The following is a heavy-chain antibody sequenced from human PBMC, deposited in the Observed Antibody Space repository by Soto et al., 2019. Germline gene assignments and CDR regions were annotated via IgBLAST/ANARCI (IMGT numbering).Heavy chain of an antibody. Sequence: SVKVSCKASGGTFSSYAISWVRQAPGRGLERMGGSIPIFGTANYAQKFQGRVTITADESTSTAYMKLSSLRSEETAVYYCARQVRYYGSGSYLFDYWGQ. CDR3: ARQVRYYGSGSYLFDY. D-gene: IGHD3-10*01. V-gene: IGHV1-69*13. CDR2: SIPIFGTA. J-gene: IGHJ4*02. CDR1: GGTFSSYA.